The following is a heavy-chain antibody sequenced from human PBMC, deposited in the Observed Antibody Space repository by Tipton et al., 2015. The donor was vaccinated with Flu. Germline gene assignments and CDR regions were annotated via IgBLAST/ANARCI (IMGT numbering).Heavy chain of an antibody. Sequence: TLSLTCTVSGYSISSGYYWGWIRQPPGKGLEWIGSIYHSGSTYYNPSLKSRVTISVDTSKNQFSLKLSSVTAADMAVYYCARHFVIVVVPAAKLTDAFDIWGQGTMVTVSS. V-gene: IGHV4-38-2*02. J-gene: IGHJ3*02. CDR3: ARHFVIVVVPAAKLTDAFDI. D-gene: IGHD2-2*01. CDR2: IYHSGST. CDR1: GYSISSGYY.